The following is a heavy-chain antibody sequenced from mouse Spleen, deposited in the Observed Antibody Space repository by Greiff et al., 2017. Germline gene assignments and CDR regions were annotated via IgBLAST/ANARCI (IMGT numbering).Heavy chain of an antibody. CDR2: ISDGGSYT. CDR3: ARDYGSSYPAMDY. Sequence: EVQLVESGGGLVKPGGSLKLSCAASGFTFSSYAMSWVRQTPEKRLEWVATISDGGSYTYYPDNVKGRFTISRDNAKNNLYLQMSHLKSEDTAMYYCARDYGSSYPAMDYWGQGTSVTVSS. D-gene: IGHD1-1*01. J-gene: IGHJ4*01. CDR1: GFTFSSYA. V-gene: IGHV5-4*01.